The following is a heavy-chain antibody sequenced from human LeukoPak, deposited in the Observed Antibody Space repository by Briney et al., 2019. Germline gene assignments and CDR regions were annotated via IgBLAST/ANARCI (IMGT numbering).Heavy chain of an antibody. J-gene: IGHJ4*02. Sequence: PGGSLRLSCAASGFTFTAFEMNWVRQSPGKGLEWISYISGDGYTKHFADSVRGRFTISRDNAKNSLYLQMNSLRAEDTAVYYCAKDHRRFNYDTSGYCFDNWGQGTLVTVSS. V-gene: IGHV3-48*03. D-gene: IGHD3-22*01. CDR1: GFTFTAFE. CDR3: AKDHRRFNYDTSGYCFDN. CDR2: ISGDGYTK.